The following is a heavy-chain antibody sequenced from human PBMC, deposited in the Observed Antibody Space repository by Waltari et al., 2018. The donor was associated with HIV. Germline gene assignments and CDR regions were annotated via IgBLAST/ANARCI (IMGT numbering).Heavy chain of an antibody. D-gene: IGHD2-21*01. CDR2: ASYSVIS. V-gene: IGHV4-39*01. CDR3: ASGLPVRSVDL. Sequence: QLQVQESGPGLVKPSETLSLTCSVSGGSIRRSSPFWGWIRQTPGKGLEWIGNASYSVISEFSLARMSRLSSSVYTSKSQLSRALKSWTAADRGLYFWASGLPVRSVDLWGQGTLVTGSS. J-gene: IGHJ4*02. CDR1: GGSIRRSSPF.